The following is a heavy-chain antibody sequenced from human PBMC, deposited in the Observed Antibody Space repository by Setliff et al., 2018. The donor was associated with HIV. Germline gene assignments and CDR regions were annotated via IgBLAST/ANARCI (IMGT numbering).Heavy chain of an antibody. V-gene: IGHV1-8*01. CDR3: ARDRDILTGYSDY. CDR2: MNPNSGNT. J-gene: IGHJ4*02. D-gene: IGHD3-9*01. Sequence: ASVKVSCKASGYTFTSYDINWVRQATGQGLEWMGWMNPNSGNTGYAQKFQGRVTMTRNTSISTAYMELSSLRSDDTAVYYCARDRDILTGYSDYWGQGTLVTVSS. CDR1: GYTFTSYD.